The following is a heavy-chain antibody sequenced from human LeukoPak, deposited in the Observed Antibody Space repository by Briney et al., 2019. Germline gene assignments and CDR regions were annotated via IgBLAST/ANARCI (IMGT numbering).Heavy chain of an antibody. Sequence: SETLSLTCTVSGGSISSYYWSWIRQPPGKGLEWIGYIYYSGSTNYNPSLKSRVTISVDTSKNQFSLKLSSVTAADTAVYCCAREWMVPDWFDPWGQGTLVTVSS. V-gene: IGHV4-59*01. CDR2: IYYSGST. CDR1: GGSISSYY. J-gene: IGHJ5*02. D-gene: IGHD6-19*01. CDR3: AREWMVPDWFDP.